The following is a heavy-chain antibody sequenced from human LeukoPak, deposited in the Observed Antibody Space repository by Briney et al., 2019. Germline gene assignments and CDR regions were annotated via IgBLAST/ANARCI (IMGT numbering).Heavy chain of an antibody. CDR1: GFTFSSYS. CDR3: AREMWQQLVVDY. Sequence: GGSLSLSCAASGFTFSSYSMNWVRPAPGKGLEWVSSISSSSSYIYYADSVKGRFTISRDNAKNSLYLQMNSLRAEDTAVYYCAREMWQQLVVDYWGQGTLVTVSS. J-gene: IGHJ4*02. D-gene: IGHD6-13*01. V-gene: IGHV3-21*01. CDR2: ISSSSSYI.